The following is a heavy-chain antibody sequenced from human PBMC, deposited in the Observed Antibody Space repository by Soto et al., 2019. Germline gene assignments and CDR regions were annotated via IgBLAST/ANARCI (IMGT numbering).Heavy chain of an antibody. Sequence: QVQLVQSGAEVKKPGASVKVSCKASGYTFTSYDINWVRQATGQGLEWMGWMNPNSGNTGYAQKFQGRVTMTRNASISTAYMELSSLRSEDTAVYYCARRSGVWVARQLPWFDPWGQGTLVTVSS. CDR2: MNPNSGNT. V-gene: IGHV1-8*01. CDR1: GYTFTSYD. J-gene: IGHJ5*02. CDR3: ARRSGVWVARQLPWFDP. D-gene: IGHD1-26*01.